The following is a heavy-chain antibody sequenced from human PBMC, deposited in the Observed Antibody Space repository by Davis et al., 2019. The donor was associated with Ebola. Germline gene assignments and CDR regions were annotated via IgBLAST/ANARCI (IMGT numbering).Heavy chain of an antibody. J-gene: IGHJ4*02. CDR1: GGSFTHYY. D-gene: IGHD1-14*01. CDR3: ARGGGNAFFDS. Sequence: MPSETLSLTCTLSGGSFTHYYWSCLRQPPGKGLEWIGYVYYSGSINYSPSLTSRVAISLDSSRNQFSLQLTSVTAADTAVYFCARGGGNAFFDSWGQGSLVTVSS. V-gene: IGHV4-59*01. CDR2: VYYSGSI.